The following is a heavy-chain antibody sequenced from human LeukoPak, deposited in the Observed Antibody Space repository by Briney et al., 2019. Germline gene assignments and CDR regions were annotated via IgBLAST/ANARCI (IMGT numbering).Heavy chain of an antibody. Sequence: GGSLRLSCAASGFTFSSYSMNWVRQAPGKGLEWVSSISSSSYIYYADSVKGRFTISRDNAKNSLYLQMNSLRAEDTAVYYCVPYDFWSGYSSEVDVWGKGTTVTVSS. CDR3: VPYDFWSGYSSEVDV. V-gene: IGHV3-21*01. J-gene: IGHJ6*04. D-gene: IGHD3-3*01. CDR1: GFTFSSYS. CDR2: ISSSSYI.